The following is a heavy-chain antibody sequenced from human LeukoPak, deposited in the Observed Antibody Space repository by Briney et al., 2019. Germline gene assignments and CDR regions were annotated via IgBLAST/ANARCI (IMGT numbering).Heavy chain of an antibody. CDR1: GFTFSSYW. J-gene: IGHJ4*02. CDR2: IKQDGSEK. V-gene: IGHV3-7*01. Sequence: GGSLRLSCAASGFTFSSYWMSRVRQAPGKGLEWVANIKQDGSEKYYVDSVKGRFTISRDNAKNSLYPQMNSLRAEDTAVYYCARDHGDYYGSGSYGNWGQGTLVTVSS. CDR3: ARDHGDYYGSGSYGN. D-gene: IGHD3-10*01.